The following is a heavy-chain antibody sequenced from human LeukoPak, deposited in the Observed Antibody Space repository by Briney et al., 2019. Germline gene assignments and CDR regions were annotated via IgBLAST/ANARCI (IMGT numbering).Heavy chain of an antibody. D-gene: IGHD3-22*01. Sequence: GGSLRLSCAASGFTVTSNYMSWVRQAPGKGLEWVSIIYSDGRSFYADSVKGRFTISRDNSKNTLYLQMHSLRAEDTAVYYCAKDSYDNSIWGQGTLVTVSS. CDR2: IYSDGRS. J-gene: IGHJ4*02. V-gene: IGHV3-53*01. CDR3: AKDSYDNSI. CDR1: GFTVTSNY.